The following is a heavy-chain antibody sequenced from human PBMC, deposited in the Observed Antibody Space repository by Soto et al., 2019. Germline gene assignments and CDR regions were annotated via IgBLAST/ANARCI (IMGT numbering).Heavy chain of an antibody. CDR3: ARSVKYYDFWSGYDLFDY. Sequence: QGLEWMGWINPNSGGTNYAQKFQGWVTMTRDTSISTAYMELSRLRSDDTAVYYCARSVKYYDFWSGYDLFDYWGQGTLVTVSS. CDR2: INPNSGGT. D-gene: IGHD3-3*01. V-gene: IGHV1-2*04. J-gene: IGHJ4*02.